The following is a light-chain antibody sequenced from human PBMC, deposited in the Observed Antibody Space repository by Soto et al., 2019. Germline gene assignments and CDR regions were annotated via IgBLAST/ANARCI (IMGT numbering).Light chain of an antibody. CDR1: QSVGSNY. J-gene: IGKJ1*01. CDR3: QQYGSSPTWT. V-gene: IGKV3-20*01. Sequence: EIVLTQSPATVSLSQEERATLSCRASQSVGSNYLAWYQQKPGQAPRLLIYGASRRATGIPDRFSGSGSGTDFTLTISRLEPEDSAVYYCQQYGSSPTWTFGQGTKVDIK. CDR2: GAS.